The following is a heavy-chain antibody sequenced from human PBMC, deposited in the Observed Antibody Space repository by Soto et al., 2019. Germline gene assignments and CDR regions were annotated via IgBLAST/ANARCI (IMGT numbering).Heavy chain of an antibody. CDR1: GYTFTNYD. V-gene: IGHV1-8*01. CDR3: ARGPYYDSSGYHVAVDY. CDR2: MNPNSGNL. Sequence: ASVKVSCKASGYTFTNYDIVWVRQATGQGLEWMGWMNPNSGNLDFAQKFQGRLTLTRNTSIGTAYMELISLRSEDTAVYYCARGPYYDSSGYHVAVDYWGQGTLVTVSS. J-gene: IGHJ4*02. D-gene: IGHD3-22*01.